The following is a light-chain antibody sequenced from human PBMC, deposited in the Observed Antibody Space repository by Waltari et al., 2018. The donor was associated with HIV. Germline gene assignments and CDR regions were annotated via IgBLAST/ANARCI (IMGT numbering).Light chain of an antibody. CDR1: SLPNKV. J-gene: IGLJ3*02. V-gene: IGLV3-25*03. Sequence: SYGMTQATSVSVSPGQTAKITCSRGSLPNKVSSWYRQRPGQAPILLIYKDIERPSGIPDRISGSRSGTTVTLTINGVQAEDEADYYCQSTDDDGIWVFGGGTKLTVL. CDR2: KDI. CDR3: QSTDDDGIWV.